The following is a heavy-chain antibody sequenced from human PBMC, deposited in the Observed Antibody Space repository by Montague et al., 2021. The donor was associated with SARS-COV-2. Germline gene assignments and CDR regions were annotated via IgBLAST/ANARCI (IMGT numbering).Heavy chain of an antibody. Sequence: TLSLTCTVSGGSVSSCSHFWSWIRQPAGKGLEWIGHIYATGSAKYNPSLESRVTMSVDTSNNQFSLRLNSVTAADTAVYYCTRVVVVVPASPAPTLFDPWGQGILGTVSS. J-gene: IGHJ5*02. V-gene: IGHV4-61*09. CDR2: IYATGSA. CDR1: GGSVSSCSHF. CDR3: TRVVVVVPASPAPTLFDP. D-gene: IGHD2-15*01.